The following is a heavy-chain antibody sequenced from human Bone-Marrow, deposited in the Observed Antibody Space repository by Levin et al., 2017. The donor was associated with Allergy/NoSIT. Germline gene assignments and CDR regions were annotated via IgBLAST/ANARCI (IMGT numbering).Heavy chain of an antibody. CDR2: ISWNGDDT. J-gene: IGHJ1*01. V-gene: IGHV3-9*01. D-gene: IGHD4-17*01. CDR1: GFTFSDFA. CDR3: AKDFDYGDRGIQH. Sequence: QAGGSLRLSCAASGFTFSDFALHWVRQAPGKGLEWVSGISWNGDDTGYAGSVRGRFTISRDNARNSLYLQMNSLRAEDTALYYCAKDFDYGDRGIQHWGQGTLVTVSS.